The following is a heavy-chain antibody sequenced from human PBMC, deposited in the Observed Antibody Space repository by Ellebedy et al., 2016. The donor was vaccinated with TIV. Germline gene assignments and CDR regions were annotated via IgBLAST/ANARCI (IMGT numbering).Heavy chain of an antibody. CDR1: GYTFTSYY. CDR3: ARAYCSSTSCQRGDY. Sequence: ASVKVSXXASGYTFTSYYMHWVRQAPGQGLEWMGWISAYNGNTNYAQKLQGRVTMTTDTSTSTAYMELRSLRSDDTAVYYCARAYCSSTSCQRGDYWGQGTLVTVSS. CDR2: ISAYNGNT. D-gene: IGHD2-2*01. V-gene: IGHV1-18*04. J-gene: IGHJ4*02.